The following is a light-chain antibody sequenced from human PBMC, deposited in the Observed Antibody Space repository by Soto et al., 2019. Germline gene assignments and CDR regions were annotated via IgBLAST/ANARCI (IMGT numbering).Light chain of an antibody. J-gene: IGKJ1*01. V-gene: IGKV3D-15*01. CDR2: GAS. Sequence: VMTQSPATLSVSPGERATLSCRASQSVSSNLAWYQQKPGQAPRLLISGASTRATGVPARFSGSGSGTEFTLTVTSLQSEDFAVYCCQQYNNWWTFGQGTKVDIK. CDR1: QSVSSN. CDR3: QQYNNWWT.